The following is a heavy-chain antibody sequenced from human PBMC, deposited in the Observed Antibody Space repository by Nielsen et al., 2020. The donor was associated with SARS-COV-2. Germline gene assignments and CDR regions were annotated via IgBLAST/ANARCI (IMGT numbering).Heavy chain of an antibody. Sequence: GSLRLSCAVYGGSFSGYYWSWIRQPPGKGLEWIGEINHSGSTNYNPSLKSRVTISVDTSKNQFSLKLSSVTAADTAVYYCARGRGYCSGGSCYSRSFDYWGQGTLVTVSS. J-gene: IGHJ4*02. CDR3: ARGRGYCSGGSCYSRSFDY. CDR1: GGSFSGYY. V-gene: IGHV4-34*01. D-gene: IGHD2-15*01. CDR2: INHSGST.